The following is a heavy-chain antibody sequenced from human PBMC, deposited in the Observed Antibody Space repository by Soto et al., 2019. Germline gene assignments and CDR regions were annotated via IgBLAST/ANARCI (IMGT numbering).Heavy chain of an antibody. CDR3: ARTEHVAAAGMFDY. CDR1: GGSFSGFY. J-gene: IGHJ4*02. CDR2: INHSGST. V-gene: IGHV4-34*01. D-gene: IGHD6-13*01. Sequence: SETLSLTCAVYGGSFSGFYWSWIRLPPGKGLEWIGEINHSGSTNYNPSLKSRVTISVDTSKNQISLKVRSMTVADTALYYCARTEHVAAAGMFDYWGQGTQVTVS.